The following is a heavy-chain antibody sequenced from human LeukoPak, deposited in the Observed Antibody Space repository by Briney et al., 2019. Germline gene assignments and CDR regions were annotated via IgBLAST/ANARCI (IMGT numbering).Heavy chain of an antibody. CDR1: GGSFSGYY. D-gene: IGHD3-10*01. V-gene: IGHV4-34*01. CDR2: INHSGST. Sequence: PSETLSLTCAVYGGSFSGYYWSWIRQPPGKGLEWIGEINHSGSTNYNPSLKSRVTISVDTSKNQFSLKLSSVTAADTAVYYCARELGMVRGVIMRANWFDPWGQGTLVTVSS. CDR3: ARELGMVRGVIMRANWFDP. J-gene: IGHJ5*02.